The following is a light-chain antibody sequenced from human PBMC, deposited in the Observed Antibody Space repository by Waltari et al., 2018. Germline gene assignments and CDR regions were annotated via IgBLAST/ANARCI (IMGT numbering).Light chain of an antibody. CDR2: DVS. CDR1: SSDVGAYNY. J-gene: IGLJ3*02. V-gene: IGLV2-14*01. CDR3: ISDTTSSPWV. Sequence: QSALTQPASVSGSPGQSITISCTGTSSDVGAYNYVSWYQQHPGKAPKLMIFDVSERPSGVSNRFSGSNSGNTASLTISGLQAEDEADYYCISDTTSSPWVFGGGTKLTVL.